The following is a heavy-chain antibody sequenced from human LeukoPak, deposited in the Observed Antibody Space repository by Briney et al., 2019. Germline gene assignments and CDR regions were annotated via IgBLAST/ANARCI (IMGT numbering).Heavy chain of an antibody. CDR1: GGTFSSYA. Sequence: WASVKVSCKASGGTFSSYAISWVRQAPGQGLEWMGRIIPILGIANYAQKFQGRVTITADKSTSTAYMELSSLRSEDTAVYYCARGGYDYGDYASDYWGQGTLVTVSS. D-gene: IGHD4-17*01. CDR3: ARGGYDYGDYASDY. CDR2: IIPILGIA. J-gene: IGHJ4*02. V-gene: IGHV1-69*04.